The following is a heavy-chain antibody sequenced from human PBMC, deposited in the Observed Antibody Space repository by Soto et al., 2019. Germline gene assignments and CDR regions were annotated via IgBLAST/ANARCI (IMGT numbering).Heavy chain of an antibody. D-gene: IGHD2-2*01. CDR2: IYYSGST. J-gene: IGHJ6*03. CDR1: GGSISSYY. CDR3: ARTDIVVVPAPHYYYMDV. Sequence: SETLSLTCTVSGGSISSYYGRRIRQTPGKGLEWIGYIYYSGSTNYNPSLKSRVTISVDTSKNQFSLKLSSVTAADTAVYYCARTDIVVVPAPHYYYMDVWGKGTTVTVSS. V-gene: IGHV4-59*01.